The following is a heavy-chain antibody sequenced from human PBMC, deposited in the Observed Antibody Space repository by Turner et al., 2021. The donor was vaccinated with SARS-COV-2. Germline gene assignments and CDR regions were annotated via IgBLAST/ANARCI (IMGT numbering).Heavy chain of an antibody. V-gene: IGHV3-30*19. Sequence: QVQLVESGGGVVQPGRSLRLSCAASGFTFSSYGMHWVRQALGKGLEWVAVIWYDGSNKYYADSVKGRFTISRDNSKNTLYLQMNSLRAEDTAVYYCARDTGDFDLWGRGTLVTVSS. D-gene: IGHD3-10*01. CDR3: ARDTGDFDL. CDR1: GFTFSSYG. J-gene: IGHJ2*01. CDR2: IWYDGSNK.